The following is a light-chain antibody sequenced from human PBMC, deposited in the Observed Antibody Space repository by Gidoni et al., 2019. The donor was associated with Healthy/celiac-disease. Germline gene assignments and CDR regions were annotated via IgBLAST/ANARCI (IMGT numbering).Light chain of an antibody. J-gene: IGKJ5*01. Sequence: SLPVTPGEPASISCRSSQSLLHSNGYNYLDWYLQKPGQSPQLLIYLGSNRASGVPDRFSGSGSGTDFTLKISRVEAEDVGVYYCMQALQTPPTFGQGTRLEIK. CDR3: MQALQTPPT. CDR2: LGS. CDR1: QSLLHSNGYNY. V-gene: IGKV2-28*01.